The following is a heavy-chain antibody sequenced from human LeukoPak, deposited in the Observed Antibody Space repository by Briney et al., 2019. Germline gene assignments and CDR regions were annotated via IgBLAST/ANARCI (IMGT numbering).Heavy chain of an antibody. D-gene: IGHD5-12*01. Sequence: SQTLSLTCAISGDSVSRNNAAWNWIRQSPSRGLEWLGRTYYRSNWYSDYAVSVKSRITMNADTSKNEFSLQLNSVTPEDTAVYYCAGGYDFKVWGQGTLVTVSP. CDR3: AGGYDFKV. CDR2: TYYRSNWYS. V-gene: IGHV6-1*01. J-gene: IGHJ4*02. CDR1: GDSVSRNNAA.